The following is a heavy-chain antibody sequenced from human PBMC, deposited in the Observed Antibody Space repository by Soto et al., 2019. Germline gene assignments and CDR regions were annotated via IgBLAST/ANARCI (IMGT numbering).Heavy chain of an antibody. V-gene: IGHV3-48*03. CDR2: ISTSGSII. Sequence: EVQLVESGGGLVQPGGSLRLSCAGSGFTFSDYEMNWVRQAPGKGLEWVSYISTSGSIIYYADSVKGRFTISRDNAKNSLYLQMNGLRAEDTAVYYCARGPLVGGTHPPDYWGQGTLVTVSS. CDR3: ARGPLVGGTHPPDY. CDR1: GFTFSDYE. J-gene: IGHJ4*02. D-gene: IGHD1-26*01.